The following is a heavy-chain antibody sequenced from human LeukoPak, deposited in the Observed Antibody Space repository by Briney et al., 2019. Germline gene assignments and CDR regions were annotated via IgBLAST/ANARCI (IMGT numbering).Heavy chain of an antibody. CDR3: ARDHKPRNYCSGGTCHSYYNAMDV. CDR1: GFTLNTYA. Sequence: GRSLRLSCAASGFTLNTYAMHWVRQAPGKGLEWVAVISYDGGNKYYADSVKGRFTISRDNSKNTLYLQMNSLRAEDTAVYYCARDHKPRNYCSGGTCHSYYNAMDVWGKGTTVTVSS. CDR2: ISYDGGNK. V-gene: IGHV3-30*04. J-gene: IGHJ6*04. D-gene: IGHD2-15*01.